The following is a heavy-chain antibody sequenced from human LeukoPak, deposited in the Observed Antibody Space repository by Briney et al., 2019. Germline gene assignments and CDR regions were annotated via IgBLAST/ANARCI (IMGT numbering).Heavy chain of an antibody. CDR1: GFTFSSYS. D-gene: IGHD4-17*01. V-gene: IGHV3-21*01. CDR3: ARYRRGYYFMDV. Sequence: GGSLRLSCAASGFTFSSYSMNWVRQAPGKGLEWVSSISSSSSYIYYADSVKGRFTISRDNAKNSLYLQMNSLRAEDTAVYYCARYRRGYYFMDVWGKGTTVTVSS. J-gene: IGHJ6*03. CDR2: ISSSSSYI.